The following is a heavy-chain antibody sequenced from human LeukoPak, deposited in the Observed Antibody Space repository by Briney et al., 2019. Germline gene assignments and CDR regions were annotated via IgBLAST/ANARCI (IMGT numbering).Heavy chain of an antibody. CDR3: AKEVDYYDSSGYYSTNFDY. CDR1: GFTFSTYA. J-gene: IGHJ4*02. V-gene: IGHV3-23*01. D-gene: IGHD3-22*01. CDR2: ISSSGGST. Sequence: GGSLRLSCAASGFTFSTYAMSWVRQAPGKGLEWVSTISSSGGSTYYAESVKGRFTISRDNSKNALYLQMNSLRAEDTAVYYCAKEVDYYDSSGYYSTNFDYWGQGTLVTVSS.